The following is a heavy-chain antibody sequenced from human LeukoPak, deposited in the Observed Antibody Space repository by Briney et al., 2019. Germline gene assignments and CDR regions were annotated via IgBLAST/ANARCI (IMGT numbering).Heavy chain of an antibody. CDR2: IIPIFGTA. D-gene: IGHD4-17*01. CDR1: GGTFSSYA. J-gene: IGHJ4*02. CDR3: ARESRIPTTVTTGHFDY. Sequence: ALVKVSCKASGGTFSSYAISWVRQAPGQGLEWMGRIIPIFGTANYAQKFQGRVTITTDESTSTPYMELSSLRSEDTAVYYCARESRIPTTVTTGHFDYWGQGTLVTVSS. V-gene: IGHV1-69*05.